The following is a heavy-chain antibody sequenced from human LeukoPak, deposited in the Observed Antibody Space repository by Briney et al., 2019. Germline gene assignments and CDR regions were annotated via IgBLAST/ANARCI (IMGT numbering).Heavy chain of an antibody. V-gene: IGHV3-7*01. D-gene: IGHD3-9*01. CDR2: IKQDGSEK. CDR1: GFTFSSYW. CDR3: ARDPGGYDILTGYYTLLSYYFDY. J-gene: IGHJ4*02. Sequence: AGGSLRLSCAASGFTFSSYWMSWVRQAPGKGLEWVANIKQDGSEKYYVDSVKGRFTISRDNAKNSLYLQMNSLRAEDTAVYYCARDPGGYDILTGYYTLLSYYFDYWGQGTLVTVSS.